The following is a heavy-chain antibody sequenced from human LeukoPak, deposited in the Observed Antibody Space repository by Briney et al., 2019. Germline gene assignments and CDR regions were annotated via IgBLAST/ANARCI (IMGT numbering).Heavy chain of an antibody. V-gene: IGHV3-33*01. CDR3: ASHYDSSGFDY. D-gene: IGHD3-22*01. Sequence: GGSPRLSCAASGFTFNSYGMHWVRQAPGKGLEWVAVIWYDGSNKYYADSVKGRFTISRDNSKNTLYLQMNSLRAEDTAVFYCASHYDSSGFDYWGQGTLVTVSS. CDR2: IWYDGSNK. J-gene: IGHJ4*02. CDR1: GFTFNSYG.